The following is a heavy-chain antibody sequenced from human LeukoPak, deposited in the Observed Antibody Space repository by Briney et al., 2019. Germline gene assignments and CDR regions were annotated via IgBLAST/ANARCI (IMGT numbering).Heavy chain of an antibody. D-gene: IGHD1-1*01. CDR3: ARVNLVHDAFDI. V-gene: IGHV1-3*01. CDR1: GYTFTSYA. Sequence: ASVKVSCKASGYTFTSYAMHWVRQAPGQRLEWMGWINAGNGNTKYSQKFQGRVTITRDTSASTAYMELSSLRSEDTAVYYCARVNLVHDAFDIWGQGTTVTVSS. J-gene: IGHJ3*02. CDR2: INAGNGNT.